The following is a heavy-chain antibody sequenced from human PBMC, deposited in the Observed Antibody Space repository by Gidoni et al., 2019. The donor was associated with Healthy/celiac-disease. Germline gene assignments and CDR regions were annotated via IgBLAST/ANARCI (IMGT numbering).Heavy chain of an antibody. J-gene: IGHJ4*02. V-gene: IGHV3-7*01. CDR1: GFTFSSYW. D-gene: IGHD3-22*01. Sequence: VQPGGSLSLSCAASGFTFSSYWMSWVRQAPGKGLEWVANIKQDGSEKYYVDSVQGRFTISRDNDKNSLYLQMNSLRAEDTAVYYCARDPEYYYDSRFDYWGQGTLVTVSS. CDR3: ARDPEYYYDSRFDY. CDR2: IKQDGSEK.